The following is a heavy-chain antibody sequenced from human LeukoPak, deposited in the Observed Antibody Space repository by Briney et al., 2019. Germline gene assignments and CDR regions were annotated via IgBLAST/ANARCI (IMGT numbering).Heavy chain of an antibody. CDR2: IYHTGST. CDR1: GGSISGSSYY. V-gene: IGHV4-61*05. J-gene: IGHJ5*02. D-gene: IGHD6-6*01. Sequence: SETLSLTCTVSGGSISGSSYYWGWIRQPPGKGLEWLGFIYHTGSTTYNPSLKSRVTISLDTSKNQISLNLSSVTAADTAVYYCARAGVSAARLAWFDPWGQGTLVTVSS. CDR3: ARAGVSAARLAWFDP.